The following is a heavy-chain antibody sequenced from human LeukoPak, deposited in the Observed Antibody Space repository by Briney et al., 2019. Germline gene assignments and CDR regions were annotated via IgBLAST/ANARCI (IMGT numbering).Heavy chain of an antibody. D-gene: IGHD3-10*01. V-gene: IGHV3-30*02. J-gene: IGHJ6*03. CDR2: IRYDGSNK. CDR1: GFTFSSYG. CDR3: AREPPTGVIPLPYYMDV. Sequence: QPGGSLRLSCAASGFTFSSYGMHWVRQAPGKGLEWVAFIRYDGSNKYYADSVKGRFTISRDNSKNTLYLQMNSLRAEDTAVYYCAREPPTGVIPLPYYMDVWGKGTTVTVSS.